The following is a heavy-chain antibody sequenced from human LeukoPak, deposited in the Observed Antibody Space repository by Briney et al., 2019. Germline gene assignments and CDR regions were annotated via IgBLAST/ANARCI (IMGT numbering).Heavy chain of an antibody. D-gene: IGHD6-19*01. CDR2: VSPSSSST. CDR1: GFTFSSYG. CDR3: AREHTPYGSGCTAAY. V-gene: IGHV3-48*01. J-gene: IGHJ4*02. Sequence: GGSLRLSCAASGFTFSSYGMNWVRQAPGTGLEWVSYVSPSSSSTYYADSVKGRFTISRDNAKNSLYLQMNSLRAEDTAVYYCAREHTPYGSGCTAAYWGQGTLVTVSS.